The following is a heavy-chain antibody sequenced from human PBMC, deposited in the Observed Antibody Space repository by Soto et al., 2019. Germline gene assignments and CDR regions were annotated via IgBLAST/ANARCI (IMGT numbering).Heavy chain of an antibody. V-gene: IGHV3-13*01. CDR3: ARENGGYCSGGSCPGYGMDV. CDR2: IGTAGDT. Sequence: GSLRLSCAASGFTFSSYDMHWVRQATGKGLEWVSAIGTAGDTYYPGSVKGRFTISRENAKNSLYLQMNSLRAGDTAVYYCARENGGYCSGGSCPGYGMDVWGQGT. J-gene: IGHJ6*02. CDR1: GFTFSSYD. D-gene: IGHD2-15*01.